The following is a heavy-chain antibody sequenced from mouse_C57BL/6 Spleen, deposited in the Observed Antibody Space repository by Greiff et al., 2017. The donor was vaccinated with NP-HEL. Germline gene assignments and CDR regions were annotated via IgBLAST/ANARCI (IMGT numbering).Heavy chain of an antibody. CDR2: INPSNGGT. CDR1: GYTFTSYW. D-gene: IGHD1-1*01. Sequence: VQLKQPGTELVKPGASVKLSCKASGYTFTSYWMHWVKQRPGQGLEWIGNINPSNGGTNYNEKFKSKATLTVDKSSSTAYMQLSSLTSEDSAVYYCARSAYGSSYAMDYWGQGTSVTVSS. CDR3: ARSAYGSSYAMDY. J-gene: IGHJ4*01. V-gene: IGHV1-53*01.